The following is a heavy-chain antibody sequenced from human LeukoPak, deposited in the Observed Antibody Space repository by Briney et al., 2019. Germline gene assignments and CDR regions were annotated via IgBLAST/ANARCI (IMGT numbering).Heavy chain of an antibody. V-gene: IGHV4-39*07. CDR2: IYYSGST. Sequence: SETLSLTCTVSGGSISSSSHYWGWIRQPPGKGLEWIGSIYYSGSTYYNPSLKSRVTISVDTSKNQFSLKLSSVTAADTAVYYCARRAGSYYFWGQGTLVAVSS. J-gene: IGHJ4*02. CDR3: ARRAGSYYF. CDR1: GGSISSSSHY. D-gene: IGHD1-26*01.